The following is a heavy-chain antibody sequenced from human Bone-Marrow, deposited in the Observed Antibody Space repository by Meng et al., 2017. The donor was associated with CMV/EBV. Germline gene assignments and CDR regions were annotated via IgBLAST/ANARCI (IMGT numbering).Heavy chain of an antibody. Sequence: ASVKVSCKASGSTFSVYYTHWVRQAPGQGLEWMGWINPNSGGTNYAQKFQGRVTMTRNTSISTAYMELSSLRSEDTAVYYCARESSPNWFDPWGQGTLVTVSS. V-gene: IGHV1-2*02. J-gene: IGHJ5*02. D-gene: IGHD6-6*01. CDR2: INPNSGGT. CDR1: GSTFSVYY. CDR3: ARESSPNWFDP.